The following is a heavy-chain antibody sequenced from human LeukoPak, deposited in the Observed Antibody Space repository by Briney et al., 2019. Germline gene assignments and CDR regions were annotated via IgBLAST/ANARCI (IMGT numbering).Heavy chain of an antibody. V-gene: IGHV3-9*03. Sequence: PGGSLRLSCAASGFTFDDYAMHWVRQAPGKGLEWVSGISWNSGSIGYADSVKGRFTISRDNAKNSLYLQMNSLRAEDMALYYCAASVAGDLGDAFDIWGQGTMVTVSS. CDR2: ISWNSGSI. D-gene: IGHD2-15*01. J-gene: IGHJ3*02. CDR1: GFTFDDYA. CDR3: AASVAGDLGDAFDI.